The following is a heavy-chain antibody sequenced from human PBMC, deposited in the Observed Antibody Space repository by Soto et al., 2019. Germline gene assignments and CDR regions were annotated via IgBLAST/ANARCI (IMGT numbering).Heavy chain of an antibody. D-gene: IGHD3-22*01. J-gene: IGHJ4*02. CDR1: GGTFSSYA. CDR3: ARDANYYDGSGYKYFDY. CDR2: IIPIFGTA. V-gene: IGHV1-69*06. Sequence: QVQLVQSGAEVKKPGSSVKVSCKASGGTFSSYAISWVRQAPGQGLEWMGGIIPIFGTANYAQKFQGRVTITADKSTSTAYMELSSLGSEDTAVYYCARDANYYDGSGYKYFDYWGQGTLVTVSS.